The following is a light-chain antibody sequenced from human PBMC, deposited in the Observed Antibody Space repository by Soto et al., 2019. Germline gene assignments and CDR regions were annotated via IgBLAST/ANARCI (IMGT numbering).Light chain of an antibody. V-gene: IGKV1-33*01. CDR2: DAS. Sequence: DIQMTQSPPSLSASVGDRVTITCQASQDISNYLNWYQQKLGKAPKLLIYDASTLETGVSSRFSGSGSWTDFTLTISSRQPEDSATYYCQHFDSLPRSFGPGTKVQIK. CDR3: QHFDSLPRS. J-gene: IGKJ3*01. CDR1: QDISNY.